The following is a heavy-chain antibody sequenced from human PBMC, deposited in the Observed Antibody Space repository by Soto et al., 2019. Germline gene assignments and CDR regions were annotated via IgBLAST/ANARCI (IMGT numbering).Heavy chain of an antibody. Sequence: EVQLVESAGGLVQPGGSLRLSCAASGFTFSYYWMHWVRQAPGQGLVWVSRIHSDGSSTTYADSVKGRFTISRDNAKNTLYLQMNSLRAEDPAVYYCARGDRGAFDLWGQGTMVTVSS. V-gene: IGHV3-74*01. CDR1: GFTFSYYW. D-gene: IGHD2-21*02. J-gene: IGHJ3*01. CDR2: IHSDGSST. CDR3: ARGDRGAFDL.